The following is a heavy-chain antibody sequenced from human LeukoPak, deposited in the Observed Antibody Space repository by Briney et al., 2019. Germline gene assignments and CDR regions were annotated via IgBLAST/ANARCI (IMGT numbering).Heavy chain of an antibody. CDR1: GFTFSSYA. CDR2: ISYDGSNK. J-gene: IGHJ4*02. V-gene: IGHV3-30-3*01. CDR3: ARDMIVASFYFDY. Sequence: PGRSLRLSRAASGFTFSSYAMHWVRQAPGKGLEWVAVISYDGSNKYYADSVKGRFTISRDNSKNTLYLRMNSLRAEDTAVYYCARDMIVASFYFDYWGQGTLVTVSS. D-gene: IGHD3-22*01.